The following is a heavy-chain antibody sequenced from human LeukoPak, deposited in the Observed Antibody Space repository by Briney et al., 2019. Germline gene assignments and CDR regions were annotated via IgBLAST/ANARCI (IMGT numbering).Heavy chain of an antibody. CDR1: GFIFSSHA. CDR3: ARDLGQYYDTSDNWFDP. D-gene: IGHD3-22*01. J-gene: IGHJ5*02. V-gene: IGHV3-23*01. CDR2: ISGNDGST. Sequence: GGSLRLSCAASGFIFSSHAMNWVRQAPGKGLEWVSLISGNDGSTYYADSVKGRFTISRENSKNTLNLQMNSLRAEDTAVYYCARDLGQYYDTSDNWFDPWGQGTLVTVSS.